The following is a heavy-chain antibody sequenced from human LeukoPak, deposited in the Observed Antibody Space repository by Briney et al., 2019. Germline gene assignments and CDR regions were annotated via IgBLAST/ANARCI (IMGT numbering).Heavy chain of an antibody. CDR1: GGSISSYY. Sequence: SETLSLTCTVSGGSISSYYWSWIRQPPGKGLEWIGYIYYSGSTNYSPSLKSRVTISVDTSKNQFSLKLSSVIAADTAVYYCAREGMVPDWGQGTLVTVSS. CDR3: AREGMVPD. D-gene: IGHD3-10*01. CDR2: IYYSGST. J-gene: IGHJ4*02. V-gene: IGHV4-59*01.